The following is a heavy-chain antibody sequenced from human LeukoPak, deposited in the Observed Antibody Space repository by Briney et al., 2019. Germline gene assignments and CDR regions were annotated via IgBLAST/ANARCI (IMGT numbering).Heavy chain of an antibody. J-gene: IGHJ4*02. CDR1: GFTFSSHA. CDR2: VSGSGGTI. CDR3: AKGMYSSDWYLFDC. D-gene: IGHD6-19*01. V-gene: IGHV3-23*01. Sequence: GGSLRLSCVASGFTFSSHAMSWVRQAPGKGLECVSVVSGSGGTIYYADSVKGRFTISRDNSKNTLYLQMNSLRAEDTAVYYCAKGMYSSDWYLFDCWGQGTLITVSS.